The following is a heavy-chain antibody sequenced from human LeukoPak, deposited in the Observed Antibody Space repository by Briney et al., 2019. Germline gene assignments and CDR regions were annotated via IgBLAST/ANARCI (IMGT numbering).Heavy chain of an antibody. J-gene: IGHJ3*02. V-gene: IGHV3-30*18. CDR3: AKYLAHSSGWLLDAFDI. Sequence: GGSLRLSCAASGFPFSGYGMHLVRQAPGKGLEWVAVISYDGSNKYYADSVKGRFIISRDNSKNTLYVQMNSLRDEDTAVYYCAKYLAHSSGWLLDAFDIWGQGTMVTVSS. D-gene: IGHD6-19*01. CDR2: ISYDGSNK. CDR1: GFPFSGYG.